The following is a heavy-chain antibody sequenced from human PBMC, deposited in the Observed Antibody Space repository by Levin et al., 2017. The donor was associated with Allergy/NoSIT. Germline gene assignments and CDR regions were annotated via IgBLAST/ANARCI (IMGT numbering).Heavy chain of an antibody. V-gene: IGHV1-69*06. CDR3: ARERLQDYGMDG. D-gene: IGHD4-11*01. J-gene: IGHJ6*02. CDR2: IIPIFGTA. CDR1: GGTFSSYA. Sequence: SVKVSCKASGGTFSSYAISWVRQAPGQGLEWMGGIIPIFGTANYAQKFQGRVTITADKSTSTAYMELSSLRSEDTAVYYCARERLQDYGMDGWGQGTTVTVSS.